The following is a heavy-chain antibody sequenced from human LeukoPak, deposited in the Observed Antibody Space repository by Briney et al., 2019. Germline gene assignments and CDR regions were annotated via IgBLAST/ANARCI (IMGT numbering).Heavy chain of an antibody. Sequence: SETLSLTCAVYGGSFSGYYWTWIRQPPGKGLHWIGEINHSGSTNYNPSLKSRVTISVDTSKNQFSLKLTSVTAADTAVYYCARRGYCSGGSCYPSYFDSRGQGTLVTVSS. D-gene: IGHD2-15*01. CDR3: ARRGYCSGGSCYPSYFDS. J-gene: IGHJ4*02. V-gene: IGHV4-34*01. CDR2: INHSGST. CDR1: GGSFSGYY.